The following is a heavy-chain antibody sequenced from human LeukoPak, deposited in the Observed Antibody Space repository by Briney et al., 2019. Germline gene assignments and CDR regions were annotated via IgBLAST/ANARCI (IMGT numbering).Heavy chain of an antibody. V-gene: IGHV3-48*03. Sequence: GGSLRLSCAASGFTFSSYEMNWVRQAPGKGLEWVSYISSSGSTIYYADSVKGRFTISRDNSKNTLYLQMDSLRPEDTAVYYCVRGGKESFDFWSGAYWGQGTLVAVTS. D-gene: IGHD3-3*01. CDR1: GFTFSSYE. CDR3: VRGGKESFDFWSGAY. CDR2: ISSSGSTI. J-gene: IGHJ4*02.